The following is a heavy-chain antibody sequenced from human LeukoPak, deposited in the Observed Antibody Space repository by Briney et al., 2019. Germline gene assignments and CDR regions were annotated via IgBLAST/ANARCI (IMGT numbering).Heavy chain of an antibody. J-gene: IGHJ3*02. CDR1: GGSISSGGYY. CDR2: IYYSGST. V-gene: IGHV4-31*03. CDR3: ARAEPSLGYAFDI. Sequence: SETLSLTCTVSGGSISSGGYYWSWIRQHPGKGLEWIGYIYYSGSTYYNPSLKSRVTISVDTSKNQFSLKLSSVTAADTAVYYCARAEPSLGYAFDIWGQGTMVTVSS.